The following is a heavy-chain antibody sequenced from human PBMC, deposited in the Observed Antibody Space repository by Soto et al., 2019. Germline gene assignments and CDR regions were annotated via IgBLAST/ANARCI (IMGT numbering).Heavy chain of an antibody. CDR1: GGSFSGYY. Sequence: SETLSLTCAVYGGSFSGYYWSWIRQPPGKGLEWIGEINHSGSTNYNPSLNSRVTISVDTSKNQFSLKLSSVTAADTAVYYCARVVGVKALGYWGQGTLVTVSS. J-gene: IGHJ4*02. D-gene: IGHD1-26*01. CDR2: INHSGST. CDR3: ARVVGVKALGY. V-gene: IGHV4-34*01.